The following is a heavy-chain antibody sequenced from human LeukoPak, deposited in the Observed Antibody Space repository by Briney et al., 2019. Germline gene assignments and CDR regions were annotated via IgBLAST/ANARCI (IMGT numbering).Heavy chain of an antibody. Sequence: GGSLRLSCAASGFTFDDYAMHWVRQAPGKGLEWVSHISWNSGSITYADSVKGRFTISRDDAKNMMFLQMNSLRADDTAVYYCVRDFRSADYWGQGILVTVSS. CDR2: ISWNSGSI. CDR3: VRDFRSADY. CDR1: GFTFDDYA. V-gene: IGHV3-9*01. J-gene: IGHJ4*02.